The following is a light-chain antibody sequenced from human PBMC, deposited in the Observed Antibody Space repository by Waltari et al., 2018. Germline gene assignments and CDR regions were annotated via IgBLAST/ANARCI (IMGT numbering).Light chain of an antibody. CDR2: WAS. V-gene: IGKV4-1*01. J-gene: IGKJ2*01. CDR3: QEYYTTPGT. Sequence: DIVMTQSPDSLTLSLGERATISCKSTQNILYHANNKNYLAWYQQKPGQPPKLLFYWASTRQSGVPERFSGSGSATDFTLTITSLQAEDVAVYYCQEYYTTPGTFGQGTKLEV. CDR1: QNILYHANNKNY.